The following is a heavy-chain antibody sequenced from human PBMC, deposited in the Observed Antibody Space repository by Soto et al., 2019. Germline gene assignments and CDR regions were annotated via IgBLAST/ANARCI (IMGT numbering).Heavy chain of an antibody. D-gene: IGHD3-9*01. CDR3: ARGSSDWLPYFDY. V-gene: IGHV1-3*01. Sequence: ASVKISCKASGNTFTRSGISWVRQAPGQRLEWMGWINSANGNTKYSQKFQGRATITRDTSASTAYMELSSLRSEDTAVYFCARGSSDWLPYFDYWGQGSLVTVSS. CDR2: INSANGNT. J-gene: IGHJ4*02. CDR1: GNTFTRSG.